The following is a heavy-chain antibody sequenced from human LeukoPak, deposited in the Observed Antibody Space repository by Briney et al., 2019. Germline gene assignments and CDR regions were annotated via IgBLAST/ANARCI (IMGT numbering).Heavy chain of an antibody. Sequence: PSETLSLTCKVSGYPIGLDYYWVWIRQAPGRGLQWIGGFHRGRIQYNSALKSRVTISIDSSKNQFSLRMWPVTAADTAFYFCARAPNSYESGNGYPNLGWLDPWGQGALVTASS. J-gene: IGHJ5*02. CDR1: GYPIGLDYY. V-gene: IGHV4-38-2*02. CDR3: ARAPNSYESGNGYPNLGWLDP. CDR2: FHRGRI. D-gene: IGHD5-24*01.